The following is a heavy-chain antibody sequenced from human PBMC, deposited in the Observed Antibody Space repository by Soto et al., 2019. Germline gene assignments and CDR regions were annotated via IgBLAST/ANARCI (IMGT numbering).Heavy chain of an antibody. D-gene: IGHD6-6*01. CDR2: IYHSGST. CDR1: GGSISSSNW. CDR3: ARGRTYSSSWLDV. Sequence: SETLSLTCAVSGGSISSSNWWSWVRQPPGKGLEWIGEIYHSGSTNYNPSLKSRVTISVDKSKNQFSLKLSSVTAADTAVYYCARGRTYSSSWLDVWGQGTTVTVSS. J-gene: IGHJ6*02. V-gene: IGHV4-4*02.